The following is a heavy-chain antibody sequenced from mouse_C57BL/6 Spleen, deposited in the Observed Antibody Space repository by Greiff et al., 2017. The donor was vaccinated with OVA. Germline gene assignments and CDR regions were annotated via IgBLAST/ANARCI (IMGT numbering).Heavy chain of an antibody. CDR3: ANLRREAMDY. CDR2: IYPGDGDT. D-gene: IGHD2-12*01. V-gene: IGHV1-82*01. J-gene: IGHJ4*01. CDR1: GYAFSSSW. Sequence: VKLVESGPELVKPGASVKISCKASGYAFSSSWMNWVKQRPGKGLEWIGRIYPGDGDTNYNGKFKGKATLTADKSSSTAYMQLSTLTSEDSAVDFCANLRREAMDYWGQGTSVTVSS.